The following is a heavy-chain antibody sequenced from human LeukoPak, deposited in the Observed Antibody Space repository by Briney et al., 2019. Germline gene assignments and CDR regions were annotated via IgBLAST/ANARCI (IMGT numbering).Heavy chain of an antibody. CDR1: GGTFSSYA. CDR3: ARDLPRSTVVLEDSDY. J-gene: IGHJ4*02. Sequence: SVKVSCKASGGTFSSYAISWVRQAPGQGLEWMGRIIPILGIANYAQKFQGRVTITADKSTSTAYMELSSLRSEDTAVYYCARDLPRSTVVLEDSDYWGQGTLVTVSS. V-gene: IGHV1-69*04. D-gene: IGHD2-2*01. CDR2: IIPILGIA.